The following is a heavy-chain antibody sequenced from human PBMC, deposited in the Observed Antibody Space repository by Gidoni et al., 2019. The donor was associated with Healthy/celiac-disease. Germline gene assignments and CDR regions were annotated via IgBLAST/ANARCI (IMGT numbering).Heavy chain of an antibody. V-gene: IGHV3-23*01. CDR2: ISGSGGST. J-gene: IGHJ4*02. Sequence: VSAISGSGGSTYYADSVKGRFTISRDNSKNTLYLQMNSLRAEDTAVYYCAKEPNPGINDYWGQGTLVTVSS. D-gene: IGHD3-10*01. CDR3: AKEPNPGINDY.